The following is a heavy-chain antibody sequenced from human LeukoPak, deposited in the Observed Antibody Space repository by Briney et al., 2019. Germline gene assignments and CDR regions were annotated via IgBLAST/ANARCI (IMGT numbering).Heavy chain of an antibody. V-gene: IGHV3-20*04. Sequence: PGGSLRLSCAASGFTFDDYGMSWVRQAPGKGLEWVSGINWNGGSTGYADSVKGRFTISRDNAKNSLYLQMNSLRVEDTAVYYCAREEGRITIFGVLTGAFDIWGQGTMVTVSS. CDR2: INWNGGST. CDR3: AREEGRITIFGVLTGAFDI. D-gene: IGHD3-3*01. CDR1: GFTFDDYG. J-gene: IGHJ3*02.